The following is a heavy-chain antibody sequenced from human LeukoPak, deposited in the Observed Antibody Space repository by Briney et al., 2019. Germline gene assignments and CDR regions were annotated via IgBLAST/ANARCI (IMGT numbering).Heavy chain of an antibody. CDR3: ATLYRDY. Sequence: GSLRLSCEASGFTFSSYWMTWVRQAPGKGLEWVANIKQDGTETYYVDSVKGRFTISRDNAKTSVYLQMNSLRAEDTAVYYCATLYRDYWGQGTLVTVSS. J-gene: IGHJ4*02. CDR2: IKQDGTET. V-gene: IGHV3-7*05. CDR1: GFTFSSYW. D-gene: IGHD5/OR15-5a*01.